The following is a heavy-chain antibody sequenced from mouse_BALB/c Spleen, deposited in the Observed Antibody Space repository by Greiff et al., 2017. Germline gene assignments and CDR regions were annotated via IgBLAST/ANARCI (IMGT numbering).Heavy chain of an antibody. CDR1: GFTFSSFG. D-gene: IGHD1-1*01. Sequence: EVKVVESGGGLVQPGGSRKLSCAASGFTFSSFGMHWVRQAPEKGLEWVAYISSGSSTIYYADTVKGRFTISRDNPKNTLFLQMTSLRSEDTAMYYCARSDYYGSSYDYWGQGTLVTVSA. CDR3: ARSDYYGSSYDY. V-gene: IGHV5-17*02. CDR2: ISSGSSTI. J-gene: IGHJ3*01.